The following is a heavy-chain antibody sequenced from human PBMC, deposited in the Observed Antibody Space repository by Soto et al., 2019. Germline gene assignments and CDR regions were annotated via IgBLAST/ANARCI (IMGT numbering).Heavy chain of an antibody. CDR1: GYPFTSFE. CDR3: VRGKPEHYEISGNSHAVEVIDI. CDR2: MNTNTGNT. D-gene: IGHD3-22*01. Sequence: GTSVKVSWQTSGYPFTSFEINCARQSPGQGLEWMGWMNTNTGNTGYAQMSHGRVTFPRDTSASTAYMELSGRRSEDTGVLYCVRGKPEHYEISGNSHAVEVIDIWG. J-gene: IGHJ3*02. V-gene: IGHV1-8*03.